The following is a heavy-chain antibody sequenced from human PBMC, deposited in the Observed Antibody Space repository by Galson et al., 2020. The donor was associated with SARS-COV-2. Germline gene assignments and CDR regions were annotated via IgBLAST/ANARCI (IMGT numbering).Heavy chain of an antibody. V-gene: IGHV3-72*01. J-gene: IGHJ6*03. Sequence: GGSLRLSCAASGFTFSDHYMDWVRQAPGKGLEWVGRTRNKANSYTTEYAASVKGRFTISRDDSKNSLYLQMNSLKTEDTAVYYCARSGYGDNWKRYYYYMDVWGKGTTVTVSS. CDR1: GFTFSDHY. CDR2: TRNKANSYTT. CDR3: ARSGYGDNWKRYYYYMDV. D-gene: IGHD1-20*01.